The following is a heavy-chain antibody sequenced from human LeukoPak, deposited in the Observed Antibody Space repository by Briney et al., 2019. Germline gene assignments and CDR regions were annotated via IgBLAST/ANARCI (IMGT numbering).Heavy chain of an antibody. J-gene: IGHJ4*02. D-gene: IGHD6-19*01. CDR3: AKENSGWYYFDY. Sequence: GGSLRLSCAASGFTFSNFCMHCVRQAPGKGLEWVAFIRYDGTNKYYADSVKGRFTISRDDSKNTLYLQMNSLRPEDTAVYYCAKENSGWYYFDYWGQGTLVTVSS. V-gene: IGHV3-30*02. CDR2: IRYDGTNK. CDR1: GFTFSNFC.